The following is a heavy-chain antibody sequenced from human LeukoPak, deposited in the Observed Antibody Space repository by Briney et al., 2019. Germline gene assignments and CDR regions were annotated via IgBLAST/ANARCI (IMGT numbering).Heavy chain of an antibody. J-gene: IGHJ4*02. CDR3: TYYESARGH. D-gene: IGHD3-10*01. Sequence: PGGSLRLYCAASGFTFSSYWMHWVRQAPGKGLVWVSHINNDASRTDYADSVKGRFTISRDNAKNTLYLQMNSLRAEDTAVYYCTYYESARGHWGQGTLVTVSS. V-gene: IGHV3-74*01. CDR1: GFTFSSYW. CDR2: INNDASRT.